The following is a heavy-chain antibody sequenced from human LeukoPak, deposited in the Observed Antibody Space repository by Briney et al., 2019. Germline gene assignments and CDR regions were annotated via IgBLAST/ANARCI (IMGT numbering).Heavy chain of an antibody. CDR1: GFTFSSYS. D-gene: IGHD6-19*01. CDR3: ARGLAVAGAIIDY. CDR2: ISSSSSYI. J-gene: IGHJ4*02. V-gene: IGHV3-21*01. Sequence: GGSLRLSCAASGFTFSSYSMNWVRQAPGKGLEWVSSISSSSSYIYCADSVKGRFTISRDNAKNSLYLQMNSLRAEDTAVYYCARGLAVAGAIIDYWGQGTLVTVSS.